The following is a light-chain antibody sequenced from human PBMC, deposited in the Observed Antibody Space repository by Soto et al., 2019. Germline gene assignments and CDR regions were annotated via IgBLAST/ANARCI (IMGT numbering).Light chain of an antibody. V-gene: IGKV3-11*01. Sequence: EIVLTQSPATLSLSPGERATLSCRASRSVRSYLAWYQQKTGQAPKLLIYDASNRAAGIPARFSGSGSETDFNLTISNLEPEDFSVYFCQQRYAWPPITFGQWTRLEIK. CDR3: QQRYAWPPIT. J-gene: IGKJ5*01. CDR1: RSVRSY. CDR2: DAS.